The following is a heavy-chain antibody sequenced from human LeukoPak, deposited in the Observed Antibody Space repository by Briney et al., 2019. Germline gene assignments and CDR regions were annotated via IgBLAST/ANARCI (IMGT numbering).Heavy chain of an antibody. Sequence: GRSLRLSCAASGFTFSSYGMHWVRQAPGKGLEWVAFISHDGSNKYYSDSVKGRFTISRENSKNTLYLQMNSLRVEDTAVYYCARRGGSYFDYWGQGTLVAVSS. J-gene: IGHJ4*02. CDR1: GFTFSSYG. D-gene: IGHD1-26*01. CDR3: ARRGGSYFDY. CDR2: ISHDGSNK. V-gene: IGHV3-30*03.